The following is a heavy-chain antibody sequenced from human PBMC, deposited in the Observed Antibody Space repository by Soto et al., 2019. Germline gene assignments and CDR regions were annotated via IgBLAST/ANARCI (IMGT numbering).Heavy chain of an antibody. Sequence: QVQLQQWGAGLVKPSETLSLSCAVYGQSFSGHSWAWIRQPPGKGLEWIGEIKESGSTYYNPSLKSRVTISTDTSKHQFSLKLSSVSAADTAAYFCARGSGIVALPGELEDVKYDYWGQGTLVNVSS. D-gene: IGHD1-1*01. J-gene: IGHJ4*02. V-gene: IGHV4-34*01. CDR2: IKESGST. CDR1: GQSFSGHS. CDR3: ARGSGIVALPGELEDVKYDY.